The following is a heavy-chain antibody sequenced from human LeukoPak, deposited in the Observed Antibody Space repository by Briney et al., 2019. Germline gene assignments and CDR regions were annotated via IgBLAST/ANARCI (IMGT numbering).Heavy chain of an antibody. CDR2: INHSGST. CDR1: GGSFSGCY. J-gene: IGHJ4*02. V-gene: IGHV4-34*01. Sequence: SETLSLTCAVYGGSFSGCYWSWIRQPPGKGLEWVGEINHSGSTNYNPSLKSRVTISVHTSKNQFSLKLGSVTAADTAVFYCARGTDSSNFDYWGQGTLVTVSS. D-gene: IGHD3/OR15-3a*01. CDR3: ARGTDSSNFDY.